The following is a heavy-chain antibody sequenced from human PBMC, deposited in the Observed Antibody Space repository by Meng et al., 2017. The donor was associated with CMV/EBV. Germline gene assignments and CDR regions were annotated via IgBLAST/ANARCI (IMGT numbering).Heavy chain of an antibody. CDR2: INPNSGGT. V-gene: IGHV1-2*02. CDR3: ARDRHAQKLRYCSSTSCPPGY. J-gene: IGHJ4*02. D-gene: IGHD2-2*01. CDR1: GYTFTGYY. Sequence: ASVKVSCKASGYTFTGYYMHWVRRAPGQGLEWMGWINPNSGGTNYAQKFQGRVTMTRDTSISTAYMELSRLRSDDTAVYYCARDRHAQKLRYCSSTSCPPGYWGQGTLVTVSS.